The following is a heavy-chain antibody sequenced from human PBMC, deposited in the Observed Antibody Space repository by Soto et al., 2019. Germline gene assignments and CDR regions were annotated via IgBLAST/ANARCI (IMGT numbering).Heavy chain of an antibody. CDR3: AREGGYSGYDSPRQSSKVSAFDI. J-gene: IGHJ3*02. Sequence: QVQLVQSGAEVKKPGASVKVSCKASGYTFTSYYMHWVRQAPGQGLEWMGIINPSGGSTSYAQKFQGRVTMTRDKSTSTVYMELSSLRSEDTAVYYCAREGGYSGYDSPRQSSKVSAFDIWGQGTMVTVSS. V-gene: IGHV1-46*03. CDR1: GYTFTSYY. D-gene: IGHD5-12*01. CDR2: INPSGGST.